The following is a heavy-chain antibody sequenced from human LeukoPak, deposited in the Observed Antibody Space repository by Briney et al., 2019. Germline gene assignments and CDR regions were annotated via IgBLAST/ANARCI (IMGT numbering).Heavy chain of an antibody. CDR2: IYHSGST. CDR1: GYSISSGYY. V-gene: IGHV4-38-2*02. D-gene: IGHD4-23*01. CDR3: ARSPPSGVVTSYYMDV. Sequence: SETLSLTCTVSGYSISSGYYWGWIRQPPGKGLEWIGSIYHSGSTYYNPSLKSRVTISVDTSKNQFSLRLSSVTAADTAVYYCARSPPSGVVTSYYMDVWGKGTTVTVSS. J-gene: IGHJ6*03.